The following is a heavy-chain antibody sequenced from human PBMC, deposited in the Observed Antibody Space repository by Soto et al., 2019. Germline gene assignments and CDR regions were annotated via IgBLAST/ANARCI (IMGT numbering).Heavy chain of an antibody. Sequence: PGGSLRLSCAASGFTFSSYGMHWVRQAPGKGLEWVAVISYDGSNKYYADSVKGRFTISRDNSKNTLYLQMNSLRAEDTAVYYCAKGPRRGYRPNAPYFDYWGQGTLVTVSS. D-gene: IGHD3-16*02. J-gene: IGHJ4*02. V-gene: IGHV3-30*18. CDR2: ISYDGSNK. CDR1: GFTFSSYG. CDR3: AKGPRRGYRPNAPYFDY.